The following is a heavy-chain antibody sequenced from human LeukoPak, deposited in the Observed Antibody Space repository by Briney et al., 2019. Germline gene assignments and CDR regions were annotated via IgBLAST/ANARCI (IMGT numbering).Heavy chain of an antibody. V-gene: IGHV4-34*01. CDR3: ARGKVFGSSYYYGPNPIGRYYYMDV. CDR1: GGSFSGYY. Sequence: SETLSLTCAVYGGSFSGYYWSWIRQPPGKGLEWIGEINHSGSTNYNPSLKSRVTISVDTSKNQFSLKLSSVTAADTAVYYCARGKVFGSSYYYGPNPIGRYYYMDVWGKGTTVTVSS. J-gene: IGHJ6*03. D-gene: IGHD3-22*01. CDR2: INHSGST.